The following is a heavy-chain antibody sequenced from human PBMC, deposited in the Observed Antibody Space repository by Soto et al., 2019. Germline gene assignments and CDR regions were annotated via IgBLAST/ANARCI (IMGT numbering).Heavy chain of an antibody. J-gene: IGHJ6*02. CDR1: GFTFSSYG. CDR2: ISYDGSNK. CDR3: AKGRNDILTGFHLTYYYYGMDV. V-gene: IGHV3-30*18. Sequence: PGGSLRLSCAASGFTFSSYGMHWVRQAPGKGLEWVAVISYDGSNKYYADSVKGRFTISRDNSKNTLYLQMNSLRAEDTAVYYCAKGRNDILTGFHLTYYYYGMDVWGQGTTVTLSS. D-gene: IGHD3-9*01.